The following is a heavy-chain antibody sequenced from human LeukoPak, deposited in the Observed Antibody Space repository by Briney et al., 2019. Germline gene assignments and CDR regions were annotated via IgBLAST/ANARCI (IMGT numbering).Heavy chain of an antibody. Sequence: PGGSLRLSCEASGFTFSNYAMSWVRQAPGKGLEWVSAISDSGNAAYSADSVQGRFTISRDNSKNAVFLQMNSLRVADTAVYYCARIHPRSGGSEPTNHIDYWGRGTLVTVSS. CDR2: ISDSGNAA. V-gene: IGHV3-23*01. D-gene: IGHD2-8*02. J-gene: IGHJ4*02. CDR3: ARIHPRSGGSEPTNHIDY. CDR1: GFTFSNYA.